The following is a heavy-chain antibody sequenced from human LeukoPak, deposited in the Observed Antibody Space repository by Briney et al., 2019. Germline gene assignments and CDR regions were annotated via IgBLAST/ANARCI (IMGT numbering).Heavy chain of an antibody. D-gene: IGHD6-19*01. V-gene: IGHV3-23*01. J-gene: IGHJ4*02. CDR2: ISGSGGST. CDR1: GFTFDDYG. CDR3: AKDPYSSGWSYFDY. Sequence: GGSLRLSCAASGFTFDDYGMSWVRQAPGKGLEWVSAISGSGGSTYYADSVKGRFTISRDNSKNTLYLQMNSLRAEDTAVYYCAKDPYSSGWSYFDYWGQGTLVTVSS.